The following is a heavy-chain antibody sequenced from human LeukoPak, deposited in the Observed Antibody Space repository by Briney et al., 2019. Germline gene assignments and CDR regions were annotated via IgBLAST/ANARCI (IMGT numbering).Heavy chain of an antibody. CDR3: AKDRRITIFGVVTHYYYYYGMDV. D-gene: IGHD3-3*01. Sequence: GGSLRLSCAASGFSFSSYALSWVRQAPGKGLEWVSAISGSGGSTYYADSVKGRFTISRDNSKNTLYLQMNSLRAEDTAVYYCAKDRRITIFGVVTHYYYYYGMDVWGQGTTVTVSS. J-gene: IGHJ6*02. CDR1: GFSFSSYA. V-gene: IGHV3-23*01. CDR2: ISGSGGST.